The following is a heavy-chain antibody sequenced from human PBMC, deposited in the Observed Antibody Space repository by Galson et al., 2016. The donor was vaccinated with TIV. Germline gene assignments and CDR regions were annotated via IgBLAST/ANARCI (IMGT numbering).Heavy chain of an antibody. J-gene: IGHJ3*02. V-gene: IGHV6-1*01. D-gene: IGHD1-26*01. CDR1: GDSVSSNSGA. CDR2: TYHNSKWFN. Sequence: CAISGDSVSSNSGAWNWLRQSPSRGLEWLGRTYHNSKWFNDYATSVKSRIIIISDTSKNQVSPQINSVTPEETAVYYCARFTWDLRAFEIWGQGTMITVSS. CDR3: ARFTWDLRAFEI.